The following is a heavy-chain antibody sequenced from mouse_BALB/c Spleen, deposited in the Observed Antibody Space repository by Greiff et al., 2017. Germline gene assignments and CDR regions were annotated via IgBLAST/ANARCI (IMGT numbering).Heavy chain of an antibody. D-gene: IGHD1-1*01. J-gene: IGHJ4*01. CDR1: GYTFTSYW. CDR3: ARRGDWLRAMDY. Sequence: QVQLQQSGAELVKPGASVKLSCKASGYTFTSYWMHWVKQRPGQGLEWIGEINPSNGRTNYNEKFKSKATLTVDKSSSTAYMQLSSLTSEDSAVYYCARRGDWLRAMDYWGQGTSVTVSS. CDR2: INPSNGRT. V-gene: IGHV1S81*02.